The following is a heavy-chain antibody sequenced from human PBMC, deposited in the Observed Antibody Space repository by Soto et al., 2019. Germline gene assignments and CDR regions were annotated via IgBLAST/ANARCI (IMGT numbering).Heavy chain of an antibody. J-gene: IGHJ4*02. Sequence: QVQLVQSGAEVKKPGSSVKVSCKASGGTFSSYTISWVRQAPGQGLEWMGRIIPILGIANYAQKFQGRVTITADKSTSRAYLEPSSLRSEDTAVYYRPRGPRITADFEYWGKGTLVTVSS. CDR3: PRGPRITADFEY. V-gene: IGHV1-69*02. D-gene: IGHD3-10*01. CDR1: GGTFSSYT. CDR2: IIPILGIA.